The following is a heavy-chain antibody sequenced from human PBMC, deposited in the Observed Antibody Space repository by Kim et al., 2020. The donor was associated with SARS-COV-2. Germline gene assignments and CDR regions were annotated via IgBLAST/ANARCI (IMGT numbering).Heavy chain of an antibody. D-gene: IGHD6-13*01. CDR1: GGSFSGYY. Sequence: SETLSLTCAVYGGSFSGYYWSWIRQPPGKGLEWIGEINHSGSTNYNPSLKSRVTIPVDTSKNQFYLKLSSVTAADTAVYYCARVIAAAAPLDYWGQGTLVTVSS. CDR3: ARVIAAAAPLDY. V-gene: IGHV4-34*01. CDR2: INHSGST. J-gene: IGHJ4*02.